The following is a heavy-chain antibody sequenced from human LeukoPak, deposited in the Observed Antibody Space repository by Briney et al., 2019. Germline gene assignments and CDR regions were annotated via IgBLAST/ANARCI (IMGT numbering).Heavy chain of an antibody. Sequence: ASVKVSCEASGYTFTSYDINWVRQGTEQGLEWMGWMNPNSGDTGYAPELQGRVTFTRSTSISTAYMELSSLRSEDTAVYYCARSTFGQNCNFDFWGQGTLVTVSS. J-gene: IGHJ4*02. CDR3: ARSTFGQNCNFDF. V-gene: IGHV1-8*01. CDR1: GYTFTSYD. D-gene: IGHD2-15*01. CDR2: MNPNSGDT.